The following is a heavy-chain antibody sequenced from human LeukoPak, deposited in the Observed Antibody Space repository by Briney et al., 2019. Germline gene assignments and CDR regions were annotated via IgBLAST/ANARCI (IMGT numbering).Heavy chain of an antibody. CDR1: GGSISSSSYY. CDR2: IYYSGST. V-gene: IGHV4-39*07. Sequence: SETLSLTCTVSGGSISSSSYYWGWVRQTPGRGLEWIGSIYYSGSTYYNPSLKSRVTISVDTSKNQFSLKLSSVTAADTAVYYCAREPPENYFDYWGQGTLVTVSS. J-gene: IGHJ4*02. CDR3: AREPPENYFDY.